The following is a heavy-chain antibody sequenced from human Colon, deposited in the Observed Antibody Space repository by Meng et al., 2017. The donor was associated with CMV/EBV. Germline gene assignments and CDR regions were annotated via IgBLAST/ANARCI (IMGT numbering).Heavy chain of an antibody. J-gene: IGHJ2*01. CDR2: INPNSGGT. CDR3: ARDSGSYYPIWYFDL. CDR1: GYSFIGHY. D-gene: IGHD1-26*01. Sequence: SGYSFIGHYMHWVRQAPGQGLEWIGWINPNSGGTNYAQKFQDRVTMTRDTSISTVYMELYSLRSDDDTAVYYCARDSGSYYPIWYFDLWGRGTLVTVSS. V-gene: IGHV1-2*02.